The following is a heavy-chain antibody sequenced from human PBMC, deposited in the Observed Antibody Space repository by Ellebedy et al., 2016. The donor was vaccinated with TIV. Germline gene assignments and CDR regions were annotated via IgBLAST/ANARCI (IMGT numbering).Heavy chain of an antibody. Sequence: PGGSLRLSCAASGFTFSAYYMSWIRQAPGKGLEWISYISSSTTYTNYADSVKGRFTIAEDNAKNSLYLRMNSLRAEDTAVYYCARDYYGSGSYSSDWGQGTLVTVSS. CDR2: ISSSTTYT. J-gene: IGHJ4*02. D-gene: IGHD3-10*01. V-gene: IGHV3-11*05. CDR3: ARDYYGSGSYSSD. CDR1: GFTFSAYY.